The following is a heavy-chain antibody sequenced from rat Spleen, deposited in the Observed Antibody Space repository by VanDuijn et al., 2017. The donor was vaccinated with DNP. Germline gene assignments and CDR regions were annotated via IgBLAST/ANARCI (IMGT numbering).Heavy chain of an antibody. CDR2: ITSNGGAT. J-gene: IGHJ2*01. CDR1: GFTFSNYW. D-gene: IGHD4-3*01. CDR3: AKANGRD. Sequence: EVQLVESGGDLVQPGRSLKLSCEASGFTFSNYWMTWVRQVPGKGLEWLASITSNGGATYYLDSVKGRFTISRDDAQDTLYLQMNSLRSEDTATYYCAKANGRDWGQGVMVTVSS. V-gene: IGHV5-31*01.